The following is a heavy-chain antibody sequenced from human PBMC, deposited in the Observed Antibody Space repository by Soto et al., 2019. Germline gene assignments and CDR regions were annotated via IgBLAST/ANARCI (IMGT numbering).Heavy chain of an antibody. CDR1: GVTTREGGYP. Sequence: TPSPSSTVSGVTTREGGYPWRWIRQYPGKGLAWLGYISHFETTYYNPSFKSRLPLSLYRTRHQFSLVVSSMTAAATDVCYCARDRLSGDRYYGYWGNGTLVTESS. V-gene: IGHV4-30-2*06. J-gene: IGHJ4*01. D-gene: IGHD2-21*01. CDR2: ISHFETT. CDR3: ARDRLSGDRYYGY.